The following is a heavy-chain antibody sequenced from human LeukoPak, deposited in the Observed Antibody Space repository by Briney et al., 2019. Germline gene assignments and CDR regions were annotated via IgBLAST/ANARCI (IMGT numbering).Heavy chain of an antibody. J-gene: IGHJ6*02. CDR3: ARGESYDFWSGYAPSYYYGMDV. CDR2: IYYSGST. CDR1: GGSISSSSYC. Sequence: SETLSLTCTVSGGSISSSSYCWGWIRQPPGKGLERFGSIYYSGSTCYNRSLKSRVTISVDTSKNQFSLKLSSVTAADTAVYYCARGESYDFWSGYAPSYYYGMDVWGQGTTVTVSS. D-gene: IGHD3-3*01. V-gene: IGHV4-39*01.